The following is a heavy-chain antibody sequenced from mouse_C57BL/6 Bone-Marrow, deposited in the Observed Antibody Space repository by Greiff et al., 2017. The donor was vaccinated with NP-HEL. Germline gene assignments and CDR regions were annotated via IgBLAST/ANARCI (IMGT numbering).Heavy chain of an antibody. J-gene: IGHJ4*01. D-gene: IGHD1-1*01. V-gene: IGHV1-80*01. Sequence: VKLLESGAELVKPGASVKISCKASGYAFSSYWMNWVKERPRKGLEWIGQIYPGDGATKYNGKFKGKATLTADKSSSTAYMQGSSLTSEDSAVYFCARGDYGSSRFGYAMDYWGQGTSVTVSS. CDR1: GYAFSSYW. CDR2: IYPGDGAT. CDR3: ARGDYGSSRFGYAMDY.